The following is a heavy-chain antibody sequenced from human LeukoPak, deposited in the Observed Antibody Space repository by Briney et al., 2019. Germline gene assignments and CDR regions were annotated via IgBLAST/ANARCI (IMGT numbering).Heavy chain of an antibody. Sequence: PGGSLRLSCAASGFTFSSYSMNWVRQAPGKGLEWVAVISYDGSNKYYADSVKGRFTISRDNSKNTLYLQMNSLRAEDTAVYYCARDRGDSSGYPPPLGYWGQGTLVTVSS. CDR1: GFTFSSYS. D-gene: IGHD3-22*01. CDR3: ARDRGDSSGYPPPLGY. J-gene: IGHJ4*02. V-gene: IGHV3-30*03. CDR2: ISYDGSNK.